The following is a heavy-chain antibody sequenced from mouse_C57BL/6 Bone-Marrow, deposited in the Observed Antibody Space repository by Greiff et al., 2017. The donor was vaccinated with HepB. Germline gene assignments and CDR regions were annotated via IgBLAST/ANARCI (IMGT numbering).Heavy chain of an antibody. CDR3: TLTSCGY. Sequence: VQLQQSGAELVRPGASVKLSCTASGFNIKDDYMHWVKQRPEQGLEWIGWIDPENGDTEYASKFQGKATITADTSSNTAYLQLSSLTSEDTAVYYCTLTSCGYWGQGTTLTVSS. CDR1: GFNIKDDY. V-gene: IGHV14-4*01. CDR2: IDPENGDT. J-gene: IGHJ2*01. D-gene: IGHD6-1*01.